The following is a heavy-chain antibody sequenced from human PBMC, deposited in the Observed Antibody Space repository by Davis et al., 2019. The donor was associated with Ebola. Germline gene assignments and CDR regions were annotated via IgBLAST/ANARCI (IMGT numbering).Heavy chain of an antibody. CDR1: GYTFTSYD. CDR2: MNPNSGNT. J-gene: IGHJ6*02. Sequence: ASVKVSCKASGYTFTSYDINWVRQATGQGLEWMGWMNPNSGNTGYAQKFQGRVTITADESTSTAYMELSSLRSEDTAVYYCARGGGEKTNYGEYYYYYYGMDVWGQGTTVIVSS. V-gene: IGHV1-8*03. D-gene: IGHD4-17*01. CDR3: ARGGGEKTNYGEYYYYYYGMDV.